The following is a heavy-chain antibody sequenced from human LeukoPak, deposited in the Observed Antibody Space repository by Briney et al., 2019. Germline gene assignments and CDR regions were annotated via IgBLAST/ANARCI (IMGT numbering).Heavy chain of an antibody. CDR3: ARGEYSSSWYGRSHYYYGMDV. D-gene: IGHD6-13*01. Sequence: SETLSLTCTVSGGSISSYYWSWIRQPPGKGLEWIGYIYYSGSTNYNPSLRSRVTISVDTSKNQFSLKLSSVTAADTAVYYCARGEYSSSWYGRSHYYYGMDVWGQGTTVTVSS. V-gene: IGHV4-59*01. CDR1: GGSISSYY. J-gene: IGHJ6*02. CDR2: IYYSGST.